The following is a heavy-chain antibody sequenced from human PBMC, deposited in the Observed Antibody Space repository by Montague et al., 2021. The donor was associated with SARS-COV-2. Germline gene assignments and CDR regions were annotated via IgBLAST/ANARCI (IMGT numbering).Heavy chain of an antibody. V-gene: IGHV3-7*01. Sequence: SLRLSCAASGFTFSSYWMSWVRQAPGKGLEWVANIKQDGSEKYYVDSVKGRFTISRDNAKNSLHLQMNSLRAEDTAVYYCTSGPYLGYYDSSGYYRPHTTGHFDIWGRGTLVTVSS. J-gene: IGHJ4*01. CDR1: GFTFSSYW. D-gene: IGHD3-22*01. CDR2: IKQDGSEK. CDR3: TSGPYLGYYDSSGYYRPHTTGHFDI.